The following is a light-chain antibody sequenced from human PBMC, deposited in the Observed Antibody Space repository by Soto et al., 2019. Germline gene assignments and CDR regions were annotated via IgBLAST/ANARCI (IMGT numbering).Light chain of an antibody. V-gene: IGKV3-20*01. CDR3: QQYGGSPPIT. J-gene: IGKJ5*01. CDR2: GAS. CDR1: QNVSSTY. Sequence: ALTHSQDTLSLSPGERPTLSCRASQNVSSTYLAWYQHKPVQAPRLLIYGASTRATGIPDRFSGSGSGTDFSLTISRLEPEDFAVYYCQQYGGSPPITFGQGTQLEI.